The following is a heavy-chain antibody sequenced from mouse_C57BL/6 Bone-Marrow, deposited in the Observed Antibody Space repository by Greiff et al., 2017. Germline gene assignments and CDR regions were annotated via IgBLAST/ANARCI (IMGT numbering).Heavy chain of an antibody. V-gene: IGHV2-9*01. CDR3: AKQNYYGSSYWYFDV. D-gene: IGHD1-1*01. CDR2: IWGGGST. CDR1: GFSLTSYG. J-gene: IGHJ1*03. Sequence: VQLQQSGPGLVAPSQSLSITCTVSGFSLTSYGVDWVRQPPGKGLEWLGVIWGGGSTNYNSALMSRLSISKDNSKSQVFLQMNSLQTDDTAMYYCAKQNYYGSSYWYFDVWGTGTTVTVSS.